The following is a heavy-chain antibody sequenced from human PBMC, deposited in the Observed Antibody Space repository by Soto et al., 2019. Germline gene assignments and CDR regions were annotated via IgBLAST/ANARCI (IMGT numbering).Heavy chain of an antibody. CDR3: ARGFTVTSRESDWFDP. Sequence: QVQLVQSGAEVKKPGSSVKVSCKASGGTFSSYAISWVRQAPGQGLEWMGGITPIFGTANYAQKFQGRVTITADESTSTAYMELSSLRSEDTAVYYCARGFTVTSRESDWFDPWGQGTLVTVSS. CDR2: ITPIFGTA. J-gene: IGHJ5*02. CDR1: GGTFSSYA. V-gene: IGHV1-69*01. D-gene: IGHD4-17*01.